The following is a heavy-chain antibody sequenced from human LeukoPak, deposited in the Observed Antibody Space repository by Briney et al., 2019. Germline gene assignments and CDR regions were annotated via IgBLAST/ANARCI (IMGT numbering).Heavy chain of an antibody. CDR2: MNLKSGGA. J-gene: IGHJ6*02. V-gene: IGHV1-2*02. D-gene: IGHD3-10*01. CDR3: ASKDYGSGDYGMEV. CDR1: GYAFTGYH. Sequence: ASVKVSCKASGYAFTGYHMHWVRQAPGQGLECMGWMNLKSGGANYAQKFQGRVTMTRDTSITTAYMELSRLRSDDTAVYYCASKDYGSGDYGMEVWGQGTTVTVSS.